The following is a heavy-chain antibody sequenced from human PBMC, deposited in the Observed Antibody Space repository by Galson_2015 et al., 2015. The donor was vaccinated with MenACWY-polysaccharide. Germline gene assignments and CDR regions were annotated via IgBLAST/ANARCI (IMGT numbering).Heavy chain of an antibody. Sequence: SLRLSCAASRFTLSNFWMSWVRQAPGKGLEWLANIKQDGSEKYYVDSVKGRFTISRDNAKNLLYLEMNSLSAEDTGVYYCARDRWAVAGKINSYSAVWDVWAQGTRSPSP. D-gene: IGHD6-19*01. CDR3: ARDRWAVAGKINSYSAVWDV. V-gene: IGHV3-7*01. CDR1: RFTLSNFW. CDR2: IKQDGSEK. J-gene: IGHJ6*02.